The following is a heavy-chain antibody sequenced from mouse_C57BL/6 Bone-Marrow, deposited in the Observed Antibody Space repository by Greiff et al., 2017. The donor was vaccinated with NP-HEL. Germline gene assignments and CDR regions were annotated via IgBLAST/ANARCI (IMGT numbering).Heavy chain of an antibody. CDR3: ARGGYGNYFDY. CDR2: IYPGSGNT. CDR1: GYSFTSYY. D-gene: IGHD2-10*02. Sequence: VQVVESGPELVKPGASVKISCKASGYSFTSYYIHWVKQRPGQGLEWIGWIYPGSGNTKYNEKFKGKATLTADTSSSTAYMQLSSLTSEDSAVYYCARGGYGNYFDYWGQGTTLTVSS. J-gene: IGHJ2*01. V-gene: IGHV1-66*01.